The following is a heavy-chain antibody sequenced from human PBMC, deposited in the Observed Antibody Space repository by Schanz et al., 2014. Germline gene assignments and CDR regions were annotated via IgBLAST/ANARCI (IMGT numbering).Heavy chain of an antibody. Sequence: QVQLVQSGAEVKKPGASVKVSCKASGYTLTAYYMHWVRQAPGQGLEWMGWINPDSGGTNYAQKFQGRVTMTRDMSLHTAYMELSRLRSDDSAVYYCASDFWSGYSHYYYGLDVWGQGTTVTVSS. CDR2: INPDSGGT. CDR3: ASDFWSGYSHYYYGLDV. V-gene: IGHV1-2*02. J-gene: IGHJ6*02. D-gene: IGHD3-3*01. CDR1: GYTLTAYY.